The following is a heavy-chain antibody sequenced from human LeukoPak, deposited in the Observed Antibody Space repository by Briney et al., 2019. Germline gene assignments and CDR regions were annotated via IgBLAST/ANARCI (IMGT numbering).Heavy chain of an antibody. Sequence: GGSLTLSCAASGFTVSRNYMSWVRQAPGKKLEWVSAISSKYVTYYADSVKGRFIISRDNSKNTMYLQMNGLRAEDTAIYYCYGIHLGDAFDLWGQGTMVTVSS. D-gene: IGHD3-16*01. CDR3: YGIHLGDAFDL. CDR2: ISSKYVT. J-gene: IGHJ3*01. CDR1: GFTVSRNY. V-gene: IGHV3-53*01.